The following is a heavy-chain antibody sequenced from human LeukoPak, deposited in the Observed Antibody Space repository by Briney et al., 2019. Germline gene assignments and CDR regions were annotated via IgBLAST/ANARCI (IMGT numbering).Heavy chain of an antibody. V-gene: IGHV2-70*11. CDR1: EFSLSTNGMC. J-gene: IGHJ4*02. D-gene: IGHD4-23*01. CDR3: ARTSGGNYHFDY. Sequence: ESGPTLVNPTQTLTLTCTFSEFSLSTNGMCVSWIRQPPGKALEWLARIDWADDKYYSTSLKTRLTIPKDTSKNQVVLIMTNMDPVDTATYYCARTSGGNYHFDYWGQGTLVTVSS. CDR2: IDWADDK.